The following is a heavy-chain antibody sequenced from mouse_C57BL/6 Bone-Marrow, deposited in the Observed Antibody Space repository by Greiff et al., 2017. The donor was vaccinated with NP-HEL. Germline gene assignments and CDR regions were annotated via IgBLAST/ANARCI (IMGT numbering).Heavy chain of an antibody. J-gene: IGHJ4*01. Sequence: VQLQQSGAELVRPGASVKLSCKASGYTFTDYHINWVKQRPGQGLEWIARIYPGSGNTYYNEKFKGKATLTVEKSSSTAYMQLSRLTSEDSAVDSCARRRSYYCAMDYWGEGTSVTVSS. D-gene: IGHD2-12*01. CDR3: ARRRSYYCAMDY. CDR1: GYTFTDYH. CDR2: IYPGSGNT. V-gene: IGHV1-76*01.